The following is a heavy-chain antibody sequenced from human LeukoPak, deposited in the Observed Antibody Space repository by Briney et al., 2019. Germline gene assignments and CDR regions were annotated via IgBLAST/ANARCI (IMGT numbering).Heavy chain of an antibody. Sequence: SETLSLTCAVSGGSISSSNWWSWVRQPPGKGLEWIGEIYHSGSTNYNPSLKSRVTISVDKSKNQFSLKLSSVTAADTAVYYCARGYCSSTSCYYYGMGVWGKGTTVTVSS. CDR3: ARGYCSSTSCYYYGMGV. CDR2: IYHSGST. D-gene: IGHD2-2*01. V-gene: IGHV4-4*02. J-gene: IGHJ6*04. CDR1: GGSISSSNW.